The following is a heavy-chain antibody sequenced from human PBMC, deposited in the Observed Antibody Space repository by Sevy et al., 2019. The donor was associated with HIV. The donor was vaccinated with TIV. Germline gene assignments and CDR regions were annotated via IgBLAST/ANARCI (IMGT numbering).Heavy chain of an antibody. J-gene: IGHJ6*03. CDR2: IYYSGST. CDR1: GGSISSYY. CDR3: ARAAYDMLTGYYYYMDV. V-gene: IGHV4-59*08. D-gene: IGHD3-9*01. Sequence: SETLSLTCTVSGGSISSYYWSWIRQPPGKGLEWIGYIYYSGSTNYNPSLKSRVTISVDTSKNQFSLKLSSVTAADTAVYYCARAAYDMLTGYYYYMDVWGKGTTVTVSS.